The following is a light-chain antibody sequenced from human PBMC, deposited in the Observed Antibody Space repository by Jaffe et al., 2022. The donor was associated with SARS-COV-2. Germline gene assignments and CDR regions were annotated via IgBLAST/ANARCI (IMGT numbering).Light chain of an antibody. J-gene: IGLJ1*01. Sequence: QSALTQPASMSGSPGQSITISCTGPTSDAGNYNVVSWYQKHPGKAPKLIIYEDSERPSGVSDRFSGSKSGNTAHLTISGLQAEDEADYYCCSYTGTTTYVFASGTTVTVL. CDR2: EDS. CDR3: CSYTGTTTYV. V-gene: IGLV2-23*01. CDR1: TSDAGNYNV.